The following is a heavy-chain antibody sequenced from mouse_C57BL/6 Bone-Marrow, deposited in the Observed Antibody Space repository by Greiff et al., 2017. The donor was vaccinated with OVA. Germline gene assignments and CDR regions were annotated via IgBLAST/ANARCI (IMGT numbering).Heavy chain of an antibody. CDR3: IYSNYWYFDV. D-gene: IGHD2-5*01. J-gene: IGHJ1*03. CDR2: IRLKSDNYAT. V-gene: IGHV6-3*01. Sequence: VQLKESGGGLVQPGGSMKLSCVASGFTFSNYWMNWVRQSPEKGLEWVAQIRLKSDNYATHYAESVKGRFTISRDDSKSSVYLQMNNLRAEDTGIYYCIYSNYWYFDVWGTGTTVTVSS. CDR1: GFTFSNYW.